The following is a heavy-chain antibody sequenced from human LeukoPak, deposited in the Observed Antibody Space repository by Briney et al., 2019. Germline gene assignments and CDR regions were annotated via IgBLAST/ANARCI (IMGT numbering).Heavy chain of an antibody. J-gene: IGHJ4*02. CDR3: AIPGYSSGWPFDF. Sequence: PSETLSLTCTVSGGSISSSSYYWGWIRQPPGKGLEWIGSIYYSGSTYYNPSLKSRVTISVDTSKNQFSLKLSSVTAADTAVYYCAIPGYSSGWPFDFWGQGTLVTVSS. CDR2: IYYSGST. CDR1: GGSISSSSYY. D-gene: IGHD6-19*01. V-gene: IGHV4-39*01.